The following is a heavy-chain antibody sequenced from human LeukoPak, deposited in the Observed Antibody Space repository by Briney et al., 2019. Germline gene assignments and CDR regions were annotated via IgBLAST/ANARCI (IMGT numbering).Heavy chain of an antibody. CDR2: ISYDGSNK. V-gene: IGHV3-30*01. CDR3: ARGGGAIAVAGTWGAFDI. CDR1: GFTFSSYA. D-gene: IGHD6-19*01. J-gene: IGHJ3*02. Sequence: PGGSLRLSCAASGFTFSSYAMHWVRQAPGKGLEWVAVISYDGSNKYYADSVKGRFTISRDNSKNTLYLQMNSLRAEDTAVYYCARGGGAIAVAGTWGAFDIWGQGTMVTVSS.